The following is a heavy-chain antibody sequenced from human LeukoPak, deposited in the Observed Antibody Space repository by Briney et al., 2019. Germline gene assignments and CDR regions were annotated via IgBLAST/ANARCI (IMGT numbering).Heavy chain of an antibody. CDR3: ATGRYLRFFDY. CDR1: GGAISGTSYC. CDR2: VYHSGTT. Sequence: SETLSLTCTVSGGAISGTSYCWGWIRQSPGKGLEWIGSVYHSGTTYENPSLRSRVTLSVDTSKNQFSLKLNSVTAADTAVYYCATGRYLRFFDYWGQGTLVTVSS. J-gene: IGHJ4*02. V-gene: IGHV4-39*01. D-gene: IGHD3-16*02.